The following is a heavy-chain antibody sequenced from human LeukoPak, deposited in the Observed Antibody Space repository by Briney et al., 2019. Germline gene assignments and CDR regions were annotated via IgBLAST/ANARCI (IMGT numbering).Heavy chain of an antibody. V-gene: IGHV1-2*02. J-gene: IGHJ4*02. Sequence: ASVKVSCKASGYTFTGYYMHWVRQAPGHRLGWRGWINPNSGGTNYAQKFQGRVTMTRDTSISTAYMELSRLRSDDTAVYYCARDAAPSSGWYYFDYWGQGTLVTVSS. CDR1: GYTFTGYY. D-gene: IGHD6-19*01. CDR3: ARDAAPSSGWYYFDY. CDR2: INPNSGGT.